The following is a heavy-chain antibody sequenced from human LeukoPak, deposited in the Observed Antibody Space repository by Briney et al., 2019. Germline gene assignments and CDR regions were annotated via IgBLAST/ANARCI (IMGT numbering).Heavy chain of an antibody. V-gene: IGHV3-21*01. CDR3: ARERGYYYDSSGNFDY. CDR2: ISSSSSYI. J-gene: IGHJ4*02. CDR1: GFTFSSYS. D-gene: IGHD3-22*01. Sequence: GGSLRLSCAASGFTFSSYSMNWVRQAPGKGLEWVSSISSSSSYIYYADSVKGRFTISRDNAKNSLYLQMNSLRAEDTAVYYCARERGYYYDSSGNFDYWGQGTLVTVSS.